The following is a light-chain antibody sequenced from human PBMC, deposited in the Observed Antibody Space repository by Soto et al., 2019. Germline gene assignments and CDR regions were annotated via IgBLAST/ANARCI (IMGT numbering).Light chain of an antibody. CDR3: QQYNTLWT. Sequence: DIQMTQSPSTLSASVGDSVTITCRASEMIYTCWAGEQQRPGKAPNLLIYEASSLDVGVPSRFSGSGSGTEFTLTISSLQPDDSATYYCQQYNTLWTFGQGTKVDI. CDR2: EAS. V-gene: IGKV1-5*03. J-gene: IGKJ1*01. CDR1: EMIYTC.